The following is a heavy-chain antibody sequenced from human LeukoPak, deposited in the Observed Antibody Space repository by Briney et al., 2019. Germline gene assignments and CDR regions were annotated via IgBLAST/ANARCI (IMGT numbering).Heavy chain of an antibody. Sequence: GGSLRLSCAASGFTFDDYGMSWVRQAPGKGLKWVSGINWNGGSTGYADSVKGRFTISRDNAKNSLYLQMNSVRAEDTALYYCARGGRDSNWFDSWGQGTLVTVSS. V-gene: IGHV3-20*04. D-gene: IGHD1-26*01. CDR2: INWNGGST. J-gene: IGHJ5*01. CDR1: GFTFDDYG. CDR3: ARGGRDSNWFDS.